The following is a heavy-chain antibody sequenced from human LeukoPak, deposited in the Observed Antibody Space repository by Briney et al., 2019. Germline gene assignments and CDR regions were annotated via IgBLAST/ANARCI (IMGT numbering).Heavy chain of an antibody. D-gene: IGHD6-6*01. Sequence: SQTLSLTCTVSGGSISSGGYYWSWIRQPPGKGLEWIGYIYHSGSTYYNPSLKSRVTMSVDTSKNQFSLKLSSVTAADTAVYYCARAYSGSSPSDYWGQGTLVTVSS. J-gene: IGHJ4*02. CDR2: IYHSGST. CDR1: GGSISSGGYY. CDR3: ARAYSGSSPSDY. V-gene: IGHV4-30-2*01.